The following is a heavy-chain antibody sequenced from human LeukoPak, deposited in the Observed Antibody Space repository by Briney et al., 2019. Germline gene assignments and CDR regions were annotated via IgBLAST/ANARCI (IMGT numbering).Heavy chain of an antibody. CDR2: MNPNSGNT. J-gene: IGHJ6*02. D-gene: IGHD7-27*01. V-gene: IGHV1-8*01. Sequence: ASVKVSRKASGYTFTSYDINWVRQATGQGLEWMGWMNPNSGNTGYAQKFQGRVTMTRNTSISTAYMELSSLRSEDTAVYYCATLTGESVPYYYYGMDVWGQGTTVTVSS. CDR3: ATLTGESVPYYYYGMDV. CDR1: GYTFTSYD.